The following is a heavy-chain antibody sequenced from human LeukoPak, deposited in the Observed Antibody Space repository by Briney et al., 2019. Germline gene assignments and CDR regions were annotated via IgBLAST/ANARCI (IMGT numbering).Heavy chain of an antibody. J-gene: IGHJ4*02. CDR1: GYTFTSYA. Sequence: ASVTVSCKASGYTFTSYAMHWVRQAPGQRLEWMGWINAGNGNTKYSQKFQGRVTITRDTSASTAYMELSSLRSGDTAVYYCARDFSGYYYYFDYWGQGTLVTVSS. CDR2: INAGNGNT. CDR3: ARDFSGYYYYFDY. V-gene: IGHV1-3*01. D-gene: IGHD3-22*01.